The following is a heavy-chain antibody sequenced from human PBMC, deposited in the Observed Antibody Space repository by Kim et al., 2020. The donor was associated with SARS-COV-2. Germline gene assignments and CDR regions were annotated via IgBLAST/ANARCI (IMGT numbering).Heavy chain of an antibody. V-gene: IGHV3-23*01. CDR1: GFTFSSYA. CDR3: AKHRYYDILTGYYTFDY. CDR2: ISGSGGST. D-gene: IGHD3-9*01. J-gene: IGHJ4*02. Sequence: GGSLRLSCAASGFTFSSYAMSWVRQAPGKGLEWVSAISGSGGSTYYADSVKGRFTISRDNSKNTLYLQMNSLRAEDTAVYYCAKHRYYDILTGYYTFDYWGQGTLVTVSS.